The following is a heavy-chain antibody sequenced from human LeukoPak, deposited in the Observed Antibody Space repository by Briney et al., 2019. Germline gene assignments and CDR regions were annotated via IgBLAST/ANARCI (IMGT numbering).Heavy chain of an antibody. V-gene: IGHV1-2*02. Sequence: GASVKVSCKASGYTFTGSYMHWVRQAPGQGLEWMGWINPGSGGTDSAQKFRGRVTMTRDTSISAGYMELSGLTSDDTAVYYCARAPFCGVDCPPTIDYWGQGTLVRVSS. CDR1: GYTFTGSY. CDR2: INPGSGGT. CDR3: ARAPFCGVDCPPTIDY. J-gene: IGHJ4*02. D-gene: IGHD2-21*02.